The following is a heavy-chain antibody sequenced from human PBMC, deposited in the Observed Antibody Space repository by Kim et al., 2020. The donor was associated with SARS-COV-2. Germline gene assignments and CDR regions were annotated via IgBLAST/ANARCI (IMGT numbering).Heavy chain of an antibody. Sequence: SETLSLTCTVSGGSISSYYWSWIRQPPGKGLEWIGYIYYSGSTNYNPSLKSRVTISVDTSKNQFSLKLSSVTAADTAVYYCARVAWFGELSARPNYYYGMDVWGQGTTVTVSS. V-gene: IGHV4-59*01. CDR2: IYYSGST. J-gene: IGHJ6*02. CDR1: GGSISSYY. CDR3: ARVAWFGELSARPNYYYGMDV. D-gene: IGHD3-10*01.